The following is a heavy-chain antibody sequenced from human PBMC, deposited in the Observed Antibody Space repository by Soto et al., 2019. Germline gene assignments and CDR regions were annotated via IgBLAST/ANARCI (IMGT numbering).Heavy chain of an antibody. J-gene: IGHJ4*02. V-gene: IGHV3-30-3*01. CDR1: GFTFSSYA. CDR3: ATVSGALVYLGY. Sequence: QVQLVESGGGVVQPGRSLRLSCAASGFTFSSYAMHWVRQAPGKGLEWVAVISYDGSNKYYADSVKGRFTISRDNSKNTLYLQMNSLRAEDTAVYYCATVSGALVYLGYWGQGTLVTVSS. D-gene: IGHD3-16*01. CDR2: ISYDGSNK.